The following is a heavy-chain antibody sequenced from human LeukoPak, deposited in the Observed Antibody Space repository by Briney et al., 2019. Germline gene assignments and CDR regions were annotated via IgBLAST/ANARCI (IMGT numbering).Heavy chain of an antibody. J-gene: IGHJ4*02. CDR1: GGSISSSSYY. Sequence: SETLSLTCTVSGGSISSSSYYWGWIRQPPGKGLEWIGSIYYSGSTYYNPSLKSRVTISVDTSKNQFSLKLSSVTAADTAVYYCARRAYGAMVDYWGQGTLVTVSS. CDR2: IYYSGST. CDR3: ARRAYGAMVDY. D-gene: IGHD4/OR15-4a*01. V-gene: IGHV4-39*01.